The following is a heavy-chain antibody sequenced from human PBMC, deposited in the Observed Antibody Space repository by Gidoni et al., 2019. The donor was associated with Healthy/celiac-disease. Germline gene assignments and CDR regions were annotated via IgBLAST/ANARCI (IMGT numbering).Heavy chain of an antibody. Sequence: EVQLVESGGGLVKPGGSLRLSCAASGFTFSNAWMSWVRQAPGKGLEWGGRIKSKTDGGTTDYAAPVKGRFTISRDDSKNTLYLQMNSLKTEDTAVYYCTTDRWDRAGFDYWGQGTLVTVSS. V-gene: IGHV3-15*01. CDR1: GFTFSNAW. CDR2: IKSKTDGGTT. D-gene: IGHD1-26*01. CDR3: TTDRWDRAGFDY. J-gene: IGHJ4*02.